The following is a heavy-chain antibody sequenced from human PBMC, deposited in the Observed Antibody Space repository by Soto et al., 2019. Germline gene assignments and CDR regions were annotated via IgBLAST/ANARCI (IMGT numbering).Heavy chain of an antibody. CDR1: GFTFSSYA. D-gene: IGHD3-22*01. CDR3: AKDLHYYDTVYDY. J-gene: IGHJ4*02. Sequence: SGGSLRLSCAASGFTFSSYAMSWVRQAPGKGLEWVSAISGSGGSTYYADSVKGRFTISRDNSKNTLYLQMNSLRAEDTAVYYCAKDLHYYDTVYDYWGQGTLVTVSS. V-gene: IGHV3-23*01. CDR2: ISGSGGST.